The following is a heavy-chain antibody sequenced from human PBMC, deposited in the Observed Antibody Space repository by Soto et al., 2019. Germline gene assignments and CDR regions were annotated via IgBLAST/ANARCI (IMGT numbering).Heavy chain of an antibody. CDR2: IWYDGSNK. V-gene: IGHV3-33*01. CDR3: ARGTMVRGFEHDY. J-gene: IGHJ4*02. D-gene: IGHD3-10*01. CDR1: GFTFSSYG. Sequence: QVQLVESGGGVVQPGRSLRLSCAASGFTFSSYGRHWVRQAPGKGLEWVAVIWYDGSNKYYADSVKGRFTISRDNSKNSLYLQMNSLRAEDTAVYYCARGTMVRGFEHDYWGQGTLVTVSS.